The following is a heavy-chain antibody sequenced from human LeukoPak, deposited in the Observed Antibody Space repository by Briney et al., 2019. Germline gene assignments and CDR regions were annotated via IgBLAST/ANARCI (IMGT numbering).Heavy chain of an antibody. CDR3: ARRGSSGWYGYYYYYMDV. CDR2: ICCSGSN. D-gene: IGHD6-19*01. CDR1: GGSINSGGSY. J-gene: IGHJ6*03. Sequence: KASETLSLTCTVSGGSINSGGSYWGWIRQPPGKGRKWIGGICCSGSNNNNPSLKSRVTISVDTSKNQFSLKLSSVTAADTAVYYCARRGSSGWYGYYYYYMDVWGKGTTVTISS. V-gene: IGHV4-39*07.